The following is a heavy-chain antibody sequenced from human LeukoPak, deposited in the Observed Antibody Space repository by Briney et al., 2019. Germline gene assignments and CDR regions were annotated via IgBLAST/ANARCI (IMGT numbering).Heavy chain of an antibody. Sequence: ASVKVSCKASGYTFTDYYMHWVRQAPGQGLEWMGWINPNSGGTNYAQKFQGRVTMTRDTSISTAYMELSRLRSDDTAVYYCARGKSYDFWSGYYATDYYYGMDVWGQGTTVTVSS. V-gene: IGHV1-2*02. J-gene: IGHJ6*02. CDR3: ARGKSYDFWSGYYATDYYYGMDV. CDR1: GYTFTDYY. D-gene: IGHD3-3*01. CDR2: INPNSGGT.